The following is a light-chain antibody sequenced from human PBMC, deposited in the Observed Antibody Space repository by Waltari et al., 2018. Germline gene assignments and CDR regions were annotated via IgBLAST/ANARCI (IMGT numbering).Light chain of an antibody. J-gene: IGKJ3*01. CDR2: GAS. V-gene: IGKV3-20*01. CDR3: HVYGYSPLFT. Sequence: IMLTQSPGTLSLSPGERATLSCRASQDVVNSQFAWYQHKPGQAPRLLLYGASTGAAGVPDRFSGRGTVTDFTLSISRLEPEDSARYYCHVYGYSPLFTFGPGTRVEIK. CDR1: QDVVNSQ.